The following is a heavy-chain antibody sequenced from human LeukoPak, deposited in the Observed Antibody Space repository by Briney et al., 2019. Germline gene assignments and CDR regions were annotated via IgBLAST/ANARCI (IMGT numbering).Heavy chain of an antibody. Sequence: GGSLRLSCAASGFSFSDYWMSWVRQAPGKGLEWVANIKHDGSEKYYVDSVKGRFTISRDNAQNSLYLQMNSLRPEDTAVYYCARGSGRDHPDYCGQGTLVTVSS. CDR1: GFSFSDYW. J-gene: IGHJ4*02. CDR2: IKHDGSEK. V-gene: IGHV3-7*01. CDR3: ARGSGRDHPDY.